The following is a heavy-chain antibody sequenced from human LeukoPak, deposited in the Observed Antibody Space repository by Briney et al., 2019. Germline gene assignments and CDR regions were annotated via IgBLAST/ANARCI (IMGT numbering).Heavy chain of an antibody. D-gene: IGHD3-22*01. CDR3: ARCMSSGYFDNC. CDR1: GFTVSNYA. Sequence: GGSLRLSCAASGFTVSNYAMSWVRQAPGKGLEWVSVIGGGGGSTYYADSVKGRFTISRDSSKNTLYLQMNSLRAEDTAVYYCARCMSSGYFDNCWGQGTLVTVSS. CDR2: IGGGGGST. V-gene: IGHV3-23*01. J-gene: IGHJ4*02.